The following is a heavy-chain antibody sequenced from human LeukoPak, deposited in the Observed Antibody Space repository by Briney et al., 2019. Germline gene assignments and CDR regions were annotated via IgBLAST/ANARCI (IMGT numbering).Heavy chain of an antibody. CDR3: AKEPYYCSGGSCGANRFDP. Sequence: GGPLRLSCAASGFTFSSYAMSWVRQAPGKGLEWVSAISGSGGSTYYADSVKGRFTISGDNSKNTLYLQMNSLRAEDTAVYYCAKEPYYCSGGSCGANRFDPWGQGTLVTVSS. D-gene: IGHD2-15*01. V-gene: IGHV3-23*01. CDR2: ISGSGGST. J-gene: IGHJ5*02. CDR1: GFTFSSYA.